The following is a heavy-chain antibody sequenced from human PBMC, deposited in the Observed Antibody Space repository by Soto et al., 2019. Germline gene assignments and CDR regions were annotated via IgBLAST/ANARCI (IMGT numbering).Heavy chain of an antibody. V-gene: IGHV3-21*04. CDR1: GFTFSSYS. D-gene: IGHD3-10*01. Sequence: EVQLVESGGGLVKPGESLRLSCVASGFTFSSYSMNWVRQAPGKGLEWVSSISSANAYIYYADSVKGRFTISRDNAKNSLYLQMNSLRAEDTAVYYCAKVQGSGSGLYYFYYYGMDVWGQGTTVTVSS. J-gene: IGHJ6*02. CDR2: ISSANAYI. CDR3: AKVQGSGSGLYYFYYYGMDV.